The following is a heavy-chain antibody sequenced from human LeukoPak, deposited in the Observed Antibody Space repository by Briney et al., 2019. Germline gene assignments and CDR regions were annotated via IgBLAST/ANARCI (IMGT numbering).Heavy chain of an antibody. D-gene: IGHD3-10*01. CDR3: AASGGS. V-gene: IGHV4-61*02. J-gene: IGHJ4*02. CDR1: GGSVSSGSDY. CDR2: IYTSGST. Sequence: SETLSLTCTVSGGSVSSGSDYWSWIRQPAGKGLEWIGRIYTSGSTTYNPSLKSRVTISLDTSKNQFSLNLSSVTAADTAVYYCAASGGSWGQGTLVTVSS.